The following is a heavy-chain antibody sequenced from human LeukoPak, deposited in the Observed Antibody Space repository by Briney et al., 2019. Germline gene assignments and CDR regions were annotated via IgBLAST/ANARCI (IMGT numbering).Heavy chain of an antibody. V-gene: IGHV3-23*01. D-gene: IGHD3-10*01. CDR3: NTGFTY. CDR1: GFTFSTYA. Sequence: GGSLRLSCAVSGFTFSTYAMAWVRQAPGKGLEWISSLSGRGGSTYYADSVKGRFTISRDNSKNTLFLQMNSLRVEDTAKYYCNTGFTYWGQGTQVTVSS. CDR2: LSGRGGST. J-gene: IGHJ4*02.